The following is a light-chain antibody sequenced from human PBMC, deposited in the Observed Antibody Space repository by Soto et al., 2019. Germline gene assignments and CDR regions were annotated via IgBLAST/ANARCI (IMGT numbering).Light chain of an antibody. J-gene: IGKJ4*01. CDR2: WAS. V-gene: IGKV4-1*01. Sequence: DIVMTQSPDSLAVSLGERATINCKSSQSVLYSSSNNNQLAWYQQKPGQPPKLLIYWASTRESGVPDRFSGSGSGTDFTLTISSLQAEDVAIYYCQQYYSTPLTFGGGTKVEIK. CDR3: QQYYSTPLT. CDR1: QSVLYSSSNNNQ.